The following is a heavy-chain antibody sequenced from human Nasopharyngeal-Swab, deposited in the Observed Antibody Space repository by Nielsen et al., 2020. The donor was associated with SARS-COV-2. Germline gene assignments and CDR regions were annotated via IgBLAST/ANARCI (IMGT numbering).Heavy chain of an antibody. D-gene: IGHD5-24*01. CDR1: GYTFTSYA. J-gene: IGHJ4*02. Sequence: ASVKVSCKASGYTFTSYAMHWVRQAPGQRLEWMGWINAGNGKTKSSQKFQGRVTITRDTSASTAYMELSSLRSEDTAVHYCARDGYNWGFDYWGQGTLVSVSS. CDR3: ARDGYNWGFDY. V-gene: IGHV1-3*01. CDR2: INAGNGKT.